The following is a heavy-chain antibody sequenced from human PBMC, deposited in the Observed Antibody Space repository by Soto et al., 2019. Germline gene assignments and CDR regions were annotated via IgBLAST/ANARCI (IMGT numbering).Heavy chain of an antibody. J-gene: IGHJ5*02. V-gene: IGHV4-59*01. Sequence: TSETLSLTCTVSGGSISSYYWSWIRQPPGKGLEWIGYIYYSGSTNYNPSLKSRVTISVDTSKNQFSLKLSSVTAADTAVYYCARSSDWFDPWGQGTLVTVS. CDR3: ARSSDWFDP. CDR1: GGSISSYY. CDR2: IYYSGST.